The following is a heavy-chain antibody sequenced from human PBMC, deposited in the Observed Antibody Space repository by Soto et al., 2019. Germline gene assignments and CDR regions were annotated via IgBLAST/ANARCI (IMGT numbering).Heavy chain of an antibody. CDR2: IGWNSVSI. CDR3: ARRGYGGYEVAFDI. V-gene: IGHV3-9*01. Sequence: EVQLVESGGGLVQPGTSLRLSCSVSGFTFDDYAMHWVRQAPGKGLEWVSGIGWNSVSIGYADSMKGRSTISRDNAKNSLYLQMNSLRPEDTALYYCARRGYGGYEVAFDIWGQGTMVTVSS. CDR1: GFTFDDYA. J-gene: IGHJ3*02. D-gene: IGHD5-12*01.